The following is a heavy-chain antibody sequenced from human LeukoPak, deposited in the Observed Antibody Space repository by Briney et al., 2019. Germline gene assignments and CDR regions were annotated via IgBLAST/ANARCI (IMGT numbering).Heavy chain of an antibody. D-gene: IGHD6-19*01. Sequence: ASVKVSFKASGYTFTGYYMHWVRQAPGQGLEWMGWINPNSGGTNYAQKFQGRVTMTRDTSISTAYMELSRLRSDDTAVYYCARDRLVAVAGMVNWGQGTLVTVSS. CDR2: INPNSGGT. V-gene: IGHV1-2*02. CDR1: GYTFTGYY. J-gene: IGHJ4*02. CDR3: ARDRLVAVAGMVN.